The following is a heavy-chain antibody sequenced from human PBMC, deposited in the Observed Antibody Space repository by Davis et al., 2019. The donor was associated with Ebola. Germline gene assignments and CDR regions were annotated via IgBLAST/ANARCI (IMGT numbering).Heavy chain of an antibody. CDR3: ARAVTMVLPSGWFNP. CDR1: GYTFPTYG. CDR2: ISAYNGNT. D-gene: IGHD3-10*01. Sequence: AASVKVSCKASGYTFPTYGISWVRQAPGQGLEWMGWISAYNGNTNYAQNLQGRVTITTDTSTSTSSIAVRGLRYDDTAVYYCARAVTMVLPSGWFNPWGQGTLVTVSS. J-gene: IGHJ5*02. V-gene: IGHV1-18*01.